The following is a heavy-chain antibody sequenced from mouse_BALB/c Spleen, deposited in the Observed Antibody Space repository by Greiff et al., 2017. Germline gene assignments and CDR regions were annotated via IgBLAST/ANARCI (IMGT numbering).Heavy chain of an antibody. Sequence: VQLKQSGPELVKPGASVKISCKASGYSFTGYYMHWVKQSHVKSLEWIGRINPYNGATSYNQNFKDKASLTVDKSSSTAYMELHSLTSEDSAVYYCARGWDYDVSFDWYFDVWGAGTTVTVSS. J-gene: IGHJ1*01. D-gene: IGHD2-4*01. CDR2: INPYNGAT. V-gene: IGHV1-31*01. CDR1: GYSFTGYY. CDR3: ARGWDYDVSFDWYFDV.